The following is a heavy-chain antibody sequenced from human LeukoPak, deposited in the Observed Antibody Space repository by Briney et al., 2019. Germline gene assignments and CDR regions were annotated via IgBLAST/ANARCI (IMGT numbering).Heavy chain of an antibody. Sequence: SETLSLTCAVYGGSFSGYYWSWIRQPPGKGLEWIGEINHSGSTNYNPSLKSRVTISVDASKNQFSLKLSSVTAADTAVYYCALIRIVATIIDYWGQGTLVTVSS. CDR3: ALIRIVATIIDY. V-gene: IGHV4-34*01. D-gene: IGHD5-12*01. J-gene: IGHJ4*02. CDR2: INHSGST. CDR1: GGSFSGYY.